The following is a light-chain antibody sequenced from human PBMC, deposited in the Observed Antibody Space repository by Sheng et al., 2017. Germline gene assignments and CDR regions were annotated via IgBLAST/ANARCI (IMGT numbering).Light chain of an antibody. CDR2: QDY. Sequence: SYELTQPPSLSVSPGRTASITCSGEKLGNKYASWYQQKPGQSPVLIIYQDYTRPSGIPERFSGSNSGNTATLTISGTQSMDEADYYCQAWDSNTATVFGGGTKLTVL. J-gene: IGLJ2*01. V-gene: IGLV3-1*01. CDR1: KLGNKY. CDR3: QAWDSNTATV.